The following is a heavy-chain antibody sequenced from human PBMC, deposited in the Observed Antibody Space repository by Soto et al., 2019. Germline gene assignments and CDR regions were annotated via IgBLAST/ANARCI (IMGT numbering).Heavy chain of an antibody. CDR2: INMDGTKT. CDR1: EFTFIKYW. Sequence: HPWGSLRLSCVASEFTFIKYWIHWGRHSPGKWLVWVSRINMDGTKTAYADSVKGRFTVSRDNANNTLYLQMNSLGVEDTAVYYCARDYYYDSRSSSVNWFDPWGQGTLVTVSS. CDR3: ARDYYYDSRSSSVNWFDP. J-gene: IGHJ5*02. D-gene: IGHD3-22*01. V-gene: IGHV3-74*01.